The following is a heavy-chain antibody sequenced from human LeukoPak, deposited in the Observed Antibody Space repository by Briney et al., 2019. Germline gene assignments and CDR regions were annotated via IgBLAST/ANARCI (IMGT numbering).Heavy chain of an antibody. CDR3: ARDSGTTGEVKFDP. D-gene: IGHD3-10*01. CDR2: ISGSGTI. V-gene: IGHV4-4*07. J-gene: IGHJ5*02. Sequence: SETLSLTCTVPGGSINSYWSWIRQPAGKGLEWIGRISGSGTITYNPALQSRLSISIDTSKNQFSLKLMSVTAADTAVYYCARDSGTTGEVKFDPWGQGTLVTVSS. CDR1: GGSINSY.